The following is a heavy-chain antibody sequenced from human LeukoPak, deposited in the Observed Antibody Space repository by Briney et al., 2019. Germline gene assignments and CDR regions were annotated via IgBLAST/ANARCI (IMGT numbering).Heavy chain of an antibody. CDR1: GFTFSSYA. J-gene: IGHJ1*01. D-gene: IGHD2-2*01. CDR3: AKDREVPAAGPISEGYFQH. V-gene: IGHV3-30-3*01. CDR2: ISYDGSNK. Sequence: PGGSLRLSCAASGFTFSSYAMHWVRQAPGKGLEWVAVISYDGSNKYYADSVKGRFTISRDNSKNTLYLQMNSLRAEDTAVYYCAKDREVPAAGPISEGYFQHWGQGTLVTVSS.